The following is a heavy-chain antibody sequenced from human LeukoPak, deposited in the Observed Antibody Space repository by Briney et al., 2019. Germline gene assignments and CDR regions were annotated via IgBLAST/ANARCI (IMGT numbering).Heavy chain of an antibody. Sequence: SETLSLTCAVYSGTFRGYQWTWIRQPPGKGLEWIGQIDHIGRTNHNPSLKGRVTISVDTPKNQFSLMLSSVTAADTAVYYCARVGATISWGQGTQVTVSS. CDR3: ARVGATIS. D-gene: IGHD1-26*01. V-gene: IGHV4-34*01. CDR1: SGTFRGYQ. CDR2: IDHIGRT. J-gene: IGHJ5*02.